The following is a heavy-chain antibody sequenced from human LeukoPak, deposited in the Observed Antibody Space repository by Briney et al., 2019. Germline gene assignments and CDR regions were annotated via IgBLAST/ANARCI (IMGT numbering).Heavy chain of an antibody. CDR2: INPNSGGT. V-gene: IGHV1-2*02. CDR3: ARVGDCSSTSCYDDWFDP. J-gene: IGHJ5*02. D-gene: IGHD2-2*01. Sequence: ASVKVSCKASGYTFTGYYMHWVRQAPGQGLEWMGWINPNSGGTNYAQKFQGRVTMTRDTSISTAYMELSRLRSDDTAVYYCARVGDCSSTSCYDDWFDPWGQGTLVTVSS. CDR1: GYTFTGYY.